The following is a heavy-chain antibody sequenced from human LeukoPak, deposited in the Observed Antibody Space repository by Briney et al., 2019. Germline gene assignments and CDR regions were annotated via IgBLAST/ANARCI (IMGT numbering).Heavy chain of an antibody. V-gene: IGHV3-7*01. CDR1: GFTFDDYA. Sequence: GGSLRLSCAASGFTFDDYAMHWVRQAPGKGLEWVANIKQDGSEKYYVDSVKGRFTISRDNAKNSLYLQMNSLRAEDTAVYYCARDRDNYPNWFDPWGQGTLVTVSS. CDR2: IKQDGSEK. D-gene: IGHD5-24*01. J-gene: IGHJ5*02. CDR3: ARDRDNYPNWFDP.